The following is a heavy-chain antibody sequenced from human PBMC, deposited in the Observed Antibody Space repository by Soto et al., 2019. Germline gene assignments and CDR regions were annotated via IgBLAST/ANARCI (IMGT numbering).Heavy chain of an antibody. Sequence: GGSLRLSCAASGFTFSSYAMSWVRQAPGKGLEWVSAISGSGGSTYYADSVKGRFTISRDNSKNTLYLQMNSLRAENTAVYYCAKESIAAPHSHFDWLFSHIRAFDYWGQGTLVTVSS. CDR1: GFTFSSYA. CDR3: AKESIAAPHSHFDWLFSHIRAFDY. V-gene: IGHV3-23*01. D-gene: IGHD3-9*01. J-gene: IGHJ4*02. CDR2: ISGSGGST.